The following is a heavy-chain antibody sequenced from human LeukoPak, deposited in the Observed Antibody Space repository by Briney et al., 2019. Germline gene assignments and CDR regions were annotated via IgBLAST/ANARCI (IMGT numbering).Heavy chain of an antibody. D-gene: IGHD1-1*01. CDR3: ARVVAFNWNDGFDY. Sequence: GGSLRLSCAVSGVNFSSYWMSWVRQAPGKGLEWVANIKQDGSEEYYVDSVKGRFTISTDNAKNSLYLQMNSLRAEDTAVYYCARVVAFNWNDGFDYWGQGTLVTVSS. J-gene: IGHJ4*02. V-gene: IGHV3-7*01. CDR2: IKQDGSEE. CDR1: GVNFSSYW.